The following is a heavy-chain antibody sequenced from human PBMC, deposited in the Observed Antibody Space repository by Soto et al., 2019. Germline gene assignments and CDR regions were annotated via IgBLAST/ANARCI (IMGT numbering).Heavy chain of an antibody. CDR2: IWYDGSNK. D-gene: IGHD5-18*01. V-gene: IGHV3-33*01. CDR1: GFTFSSYG. Sequence: SGGSLRLSCAASGFTFSSYGMHWVRQAPGKGLEWVAVIWYDGSNKYYADSVKGRFTISRDNSKNTLYLQMNSLRAEDTAVYYCASQLGYSYGFDYWGQGTLVTV. J-gene: IGHJ4*02. CDR3: ASQLGYSYGFDY.